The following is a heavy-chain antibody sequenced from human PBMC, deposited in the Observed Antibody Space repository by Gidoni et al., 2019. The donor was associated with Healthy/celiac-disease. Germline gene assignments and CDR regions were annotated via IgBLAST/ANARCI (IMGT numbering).Heavy chain of an antibody. CDR3: ARHLSMGYSSGWYWY. Sequence: QLQLQESGPGLVKPSETLSLTCTVSGGSISNSSYYWGWIRQPPGKGLEWIGSIYYSGSTYYNPSLKSRVTISVDTSKNQFSLKLSSVTAADTAVYYCARHLSMGYSSGWYWYWGQGTLVTVSS. CDR2: IYYSGST. CDR1: GGSISNSSYY. J-gene: IGHJ4*02. D-gene: IGHD6-19*01. V-gene: IGHV4-39*01.